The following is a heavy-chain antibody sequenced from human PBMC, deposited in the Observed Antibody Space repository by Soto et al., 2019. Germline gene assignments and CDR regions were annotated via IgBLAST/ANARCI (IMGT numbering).Heavy chain of an antibody. CDR3: ARQVPAAIRLGWFDP. J-gene: IGHJ5*02. CDR2: IYYSGST. V-gene: IGHV4-39*01. Sequence: RSLTCTVSGGSISRSTYYWGWIRQPPGKGLEWIGSIYYSGSTYYRPSLKSRVTISVDTSKNQFSLKLSSVTAADTAVYYCARQVPAAIRLGWFDPWGQGTLVTVSS. CDR1: GGSISRSTYY. D-gene: IGHD2-2*02.